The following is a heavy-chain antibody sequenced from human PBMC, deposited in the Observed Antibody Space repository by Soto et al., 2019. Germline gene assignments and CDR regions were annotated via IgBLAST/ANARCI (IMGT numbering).Heavy chain of an antibody. J-gene: IGHJ6*02. CDR2: IYPGDSDT. CDR3: ARQDIVVVPAADRLDNYYYYYGMDV. V-gene: IGHV5-51*01. CDR1: GYSFTSYW. D-gene: IGHD2-2*01. Sequence: PGESLKISCKGSGYSFTSYWIGWVRQMPGKGLEWMGIIYPGDSDTRYSPSFQGQVTISADKSISTAYLQWSSLKASDTAMYYCARQDIVVVPAADRLDNYYYYYGMDVWGQGTTVTAS.